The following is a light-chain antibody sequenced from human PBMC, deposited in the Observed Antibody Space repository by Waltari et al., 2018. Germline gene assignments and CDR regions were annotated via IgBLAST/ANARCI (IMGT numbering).Light chain of an antibody. Sequence: QLVLTQSPSASASLGASVKLTCTLSSGHSSNVIAWLQQQPEKGPRYLMKVNSDGSHSKGDKIPDRFSGSSAGTEHYLTISGLQSEDEADYYCQTGGHGTGVFGGGTELTVL. V-gene: IGLV4-69*01. CDR1: SGHSSNV. J-gene: IGLJ3*02. CDR2: VNSDGSH. CDR3: QTGGHGTGV.